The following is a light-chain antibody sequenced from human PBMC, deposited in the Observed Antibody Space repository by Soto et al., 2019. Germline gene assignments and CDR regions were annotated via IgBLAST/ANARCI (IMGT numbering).Light chain of an antibody. J-gene: IGKJ5*01. CDR2: GAS. CDR1: QSVSSSY. CDR3: QQYCSSLT. V-gene: IGKV3-20*01. Sequence: EIVLTQSPGTLSLSPGERATLSCRVSQSVSSSYLAWYQQKPGQAPRLLIYGASSRATGIPDRFSGSGSGTDFTLTISRLEPEDFAVYYCQQYCSSLTFGQGTLLEIK.